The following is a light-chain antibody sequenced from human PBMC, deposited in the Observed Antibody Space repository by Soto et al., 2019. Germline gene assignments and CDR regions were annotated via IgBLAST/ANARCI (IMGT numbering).Light chain of an antibody. J-gene: IGKJ4*01. CDR2: GAS. V-gene: IGKV3-15*01. CDR3: QQYNDWPPLT. Sequence: ETVMTQSPATVSVSPLEIATLSCMASQSVNSNLAWYQQKLGQAPRVLIYGASTRATGIPDRFSGSGSGTEFILTISSLQSEDFAVYYCQQYNDWPPLTFGGGTKVDIK. CDR1: QSVNSN.